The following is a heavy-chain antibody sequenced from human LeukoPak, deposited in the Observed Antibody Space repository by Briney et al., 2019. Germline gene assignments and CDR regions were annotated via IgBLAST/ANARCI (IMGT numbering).Heavy chain of an antibody. CDR2: INHSGST. D-gene: IGHD3-9*01. Sequence: SETLSLTCAVYGGSFSGYYWSWIRQPPGKGLEWIGEINHSGSTNYNPSLKSRVTISVDTSKNQFSLKLSSVTAADTAVYYCAGGDYDILTGYSWGQGTLATVSS. CDR1: GGSFSGYY. CDR3: AGGDYDILTGYS. J-gene: IGHJ5*02. V-gene: IGHV4-34*01.